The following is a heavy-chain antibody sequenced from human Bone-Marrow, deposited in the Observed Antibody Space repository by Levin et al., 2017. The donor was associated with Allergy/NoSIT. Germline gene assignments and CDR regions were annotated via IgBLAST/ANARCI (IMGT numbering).Heavy chain of an antibody. CDR1: AGSIGDFY. J-gene: IGHJ5*02. CDR2: MHTSQGP. CDR3: ARSDPRSPFKAFDL. Sequence: SETLSLTCSVSAGSIGDFYWTWVRQTAGTGLEWIGRMHTSQGPIYNPSLRSRLSISLDTSNNEFALNLLSVTVGDTAQYYCARSDPRSPFKAFDLWGQGILVTVSS. D-gene: IGHD2-21*01. V-gene: IGHV4-4*07.